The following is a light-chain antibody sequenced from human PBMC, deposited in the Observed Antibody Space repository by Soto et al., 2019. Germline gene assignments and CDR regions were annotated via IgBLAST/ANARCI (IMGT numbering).Light chain of an antibody. V-gene: IGLV1-40*01. J-gene: IGLJ1*01. CDR1: SSNIGAGYD. Sequence: QSVLTQPPSVSGAPGQRVTISCTGSSSNIGAGYDVHWYQQRPGTAPKLLIFGNINRPSGVPDRFSGSKSGTSASLAITGLQAEDEGEYNCQSYESTLSARYVFGTGTKVTVL. CDR3: QSYESTLSARYV. CDR2: GNI.